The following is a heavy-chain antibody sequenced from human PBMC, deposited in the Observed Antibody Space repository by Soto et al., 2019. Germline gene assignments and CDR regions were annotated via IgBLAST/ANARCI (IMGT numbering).Heavy chain of an antibody. Sequence: ASVKVSCKASGYTFTDYYIHWVRQAPGQGLDWIGRINPNSGGTNSAQKFQGRVTLTRDTSISTVYMELSRLTSDDTAMYHCARGPHCSGDGCYSLDVWGQGTTVTVSS. J-gene: IGHJ6*02. D-gene: IGHD2-15*01. V-gene: IGHV1-2*02. CDR3: ARGPHCSGDGCYSLDV. CDR2: INPNSGGT. CDR1: GYTFTDYY.